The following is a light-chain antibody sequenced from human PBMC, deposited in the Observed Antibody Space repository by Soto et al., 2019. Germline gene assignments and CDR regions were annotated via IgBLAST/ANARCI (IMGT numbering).Light chain of an antibody. Sequence: DIQMTQSPSTLFGSVGDRVTITCRASLSISRWLACYPQKPGKAPKVLIYKASTSKSGVASRFNGSGTGSEFNLTTSSLQLNDCATHYSQHYKSYSDACGQGTDVELK. CDR2: KAS. CDR1: LSISRW. CDR3: QHYKSYSDA. J-gene: IGKJ1*01. V-gene: IGKV1-5*03.